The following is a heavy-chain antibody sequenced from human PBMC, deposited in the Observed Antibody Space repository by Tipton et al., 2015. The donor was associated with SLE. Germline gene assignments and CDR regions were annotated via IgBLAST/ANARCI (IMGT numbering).Heavy chain of an antibody. CDR3: VAVVYDDRHFDY. J-gene: IGHJ4*02. CDR1: GFIFSDHY. Sequence: SLRLSCAASGFIFSDHYMDWVRQAPGKGLEWVGRTRNKVNRHTTEYAASLKGRFTISRDDSENSLYLQMNSRKTEDTAVRDWVAVVYDDRHFDYWGQGILVTVSS. V-gene: IGHV3-72*01. CDR2: TRNKVNRHTT. D-gene: IGHD5/OR15-5a*01.